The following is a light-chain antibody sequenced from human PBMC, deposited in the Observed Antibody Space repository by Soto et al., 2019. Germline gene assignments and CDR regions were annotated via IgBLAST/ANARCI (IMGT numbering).Light chain of an antibody. CDR2: AAS. J-gene: IGKJ3*01. Sequence: DIQMTQSPTSLSASVGDRVTITCRASQGIRNFVAWYQQKPGKAPKLLIYAASTVQSGVPSRFSGSGSGTDLTLTINSLQPEDVATYSCQKYSSVPVFGPGTKVEIK. CDR1: QGIRNF. CDR3: QKYSSVPV. V-gene: IGKV1-27*01.